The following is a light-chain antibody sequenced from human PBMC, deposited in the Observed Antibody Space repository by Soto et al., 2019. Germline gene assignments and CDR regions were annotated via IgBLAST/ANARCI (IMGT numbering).Light chain of an antibody. V-gene: IGLV1-40*01. J-gene: IGLJ2*01. CDR1: SSNIGAGYD. CDR2: GNS. CDR3: QSYDSSLSGHVV. Sequence: QSVLTQPPSVSGAPGQRVTISCTGSSSNIGAGYDVHWYQQLPGTAPKLLIYGNSNRPSGVPDRFSGSKSGTSASLAIPGLQADDEADYYCQSYDSSLSGHVVFGGGTKLTVL.